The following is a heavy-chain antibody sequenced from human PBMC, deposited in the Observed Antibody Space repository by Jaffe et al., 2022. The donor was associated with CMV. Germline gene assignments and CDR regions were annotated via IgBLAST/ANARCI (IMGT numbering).Heavy chain of an antibody. Sequence: QMQLVQSGAEVKKTGSSVKVSCKASGYTFTYRYLHWVRQAPGQALEWMGWITPFNGNTNYAQKFQDRVTITRDRSMSTAYMELSSLRSEDTAMYYCARSKGDGREFRAHDAFDIWGQGTMVTVSS. CDR1: GYTFTYRY. J-gene: IGHJ3*02. V-gene: IGHV1-45*02. CDR3: ARSKGDGREFRAHDAFDI. D-gene: IGHD3-10*01. CDR2: ITPFNGNT.